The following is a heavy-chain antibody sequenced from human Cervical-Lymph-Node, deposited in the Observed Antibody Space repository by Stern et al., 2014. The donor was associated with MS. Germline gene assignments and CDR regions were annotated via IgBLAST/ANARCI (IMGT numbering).Heavy chain of an antibody. CDR2: IQYDGSRT. D-gene: IGHD4-17*01. V-gene: IGHV3-74*02. CDR3: ASNNHYGVSLDY. J-gene: IGHJ4*02. Sequence: EVQLVQSGGGLVQPGGSLRLSCAASGFTFSSYWMHWVRQAPGKGLVWVSGIQYDGSRTNYADSVKGRFTISRDNAKSTLFLQMNSLRADDTAVYYCASNNHYGVSLDYWGQGALVTVSS. CDR1: GFTFSSYW.